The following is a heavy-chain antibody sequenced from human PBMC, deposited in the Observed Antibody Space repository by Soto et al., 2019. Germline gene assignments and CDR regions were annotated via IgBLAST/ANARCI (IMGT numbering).Heavy chain of an antibody. J-gene: IGHJ4*02. CDR2: ISAYNGNT. CDR1: GYTFTNFG. CDR3: AXGGTPIDY. V-gene: IGHV1-18*01. Sequence: QVQLVQSGAEVKKPGASVKVSCKASGYTFTNFGISWVRQAPGQGLEWMGWISAYNGNTNYAQKFQGRVTMTTDTSTSTAYTEXXXXXXXXXXXXXXAXGGTPIDYWGQGTLVTVSX. D-gene: IGHD3-16*01.